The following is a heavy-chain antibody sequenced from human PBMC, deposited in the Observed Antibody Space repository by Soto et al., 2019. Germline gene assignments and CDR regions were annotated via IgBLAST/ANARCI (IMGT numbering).Heavy chain of an antibody. CDR2: IYPGDSDT. V-gene: IGHV5-51*01. Sequence: GESLKISCKGSGYSFTSYWIGWVRQMPGKGLEWMGIIYPGDSDTRYSPSFQGQVTISADKTISTAYLQWSSLKASDTAMYYCARRQYGSGWYENNGMDVWGQGTTVTVSS. D-gene: IGHD6-19*01. J-gene: IGHJ6*02. CDR1: GYSFTSYW. CDR3: ARRQYGSGWYENNGMDV.